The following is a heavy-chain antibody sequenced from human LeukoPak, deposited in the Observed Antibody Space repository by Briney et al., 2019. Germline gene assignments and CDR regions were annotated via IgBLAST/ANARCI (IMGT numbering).Heavy chain of an antibody. CDR3: ARDSSAGSSGF. CDR1: GFTFSNFN. CDR2: IRGTSATI. Sequence: GGSLKLSCAASGFTFSNFNMNWVRQAPGKGLEWISYIRGTSATIYYADSVKGRFTISRDNAKNSLYLQMNSLRVEDTAVYYCARDSSAGSSGFWGQGTLVTVSS. V-gene: IGHV3-48*01. J-gene: IGHJ4*02. D-gene: IGHD6-25*01.